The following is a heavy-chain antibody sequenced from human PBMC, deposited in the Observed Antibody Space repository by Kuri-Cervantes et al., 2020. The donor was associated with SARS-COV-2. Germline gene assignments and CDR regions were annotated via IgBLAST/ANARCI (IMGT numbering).Heavy chain of an antibody. V-gene: IGHV4-61*01. CDR1: GGSVSSGSYY. CDR3: ARGGVVPVSFDN. J-gene: IGHJ4*02. CDR2: IYYSGST. D-gene: IGHD2-21*01. Sequence: SETLSLTCTVSGGSVSSGSYYWSWIRQPPGKGLEWIGYIYYSGSTNYNPSLKSRVTISVDTSKNQFSLKLSSVTAADTAVYYCARGGVVPVSFDNWGQGTLVTVSS.